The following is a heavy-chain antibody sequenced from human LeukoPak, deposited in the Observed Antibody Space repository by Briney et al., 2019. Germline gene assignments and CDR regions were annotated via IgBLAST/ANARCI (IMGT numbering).Heavy chain of an antibody. D-gene: IGHD1-7*01. CDR2: KAFDGSDE. V-gene: IGHV3-30*04. CDR1: GFIFSSYA. J-gene: IGHJ4*02. Sequence: GGSLRLSCAASGFIFSSYAMHWVRQAPGKGLEWVAVKAFDGSDEYYADSVKGRFTISRDNSKNMLYLQMNSLRGEDTAVYYCAKSLRTRIYYLDYWGQGTLVTVSS. CDR3: AKSLRTRIYYLDY.